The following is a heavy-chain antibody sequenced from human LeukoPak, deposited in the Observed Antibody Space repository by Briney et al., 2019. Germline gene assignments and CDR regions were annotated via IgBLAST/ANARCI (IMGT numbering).Heavy chain of an antibody. CDR3: ARGGNYGDYDGYFDY. J-gene: IGHJ4*02. V-gene: IGHV4-59*08. CDR2: IYYSGST. CDR1: GGSISSYY. D-gene: IGHD4-17*01. Sequence: SETLSLTCTVSGGSISSYYWSWVRQPPGKGLEWIGYIYYSGSTNYNPSLRSRVTISVDTSKNQFSLKLSSVTAADTAVYYCARGGNYGDYDGYFDYWGQGTLVTVSS.